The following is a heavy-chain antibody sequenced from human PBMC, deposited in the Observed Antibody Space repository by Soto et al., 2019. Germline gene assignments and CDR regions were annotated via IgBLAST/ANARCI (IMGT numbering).Heavy chain of an antibody. Sequence: GGSLRLSCAASGFTVSSNYMSWVRQAPGKGLEWVSVIYSGGSTYYADSVKGRFTISGDNSKNTLYLQMNSLRAEDTAVYYCARWGDYGGNSDAFDIWGQGTMVTVSS. CDR2: IYSGGST. V-gene: IGHV3-53*01. CDR3: ARWGDYGGNSDAFDI. D-gene: IGHD4-17*01. CDR1: GFTVSSNY. J-gene: IGHJ3*02.